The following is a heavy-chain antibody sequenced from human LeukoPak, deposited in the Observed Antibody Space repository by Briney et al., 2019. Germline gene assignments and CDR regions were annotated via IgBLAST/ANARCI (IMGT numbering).Heavy chain of an antibody. D-gene: IGHD6-13*01. J-gene: IGHJ4*02. CDR3: ARQGQRLVLDY. CDR1: GYSISSSYY. Sequence: SETLSLTCNVSGYSISSSYYWSWIRQPPGKGLEWIGYIYYSGSTNYNPSLKSRVTISVDTSKNQFSLKLSSVTAADTAVYYCARQGQRLVLDYWGQGTLVTVSS. CDR2: IYYSGST. V-gene: IGHV4-59*08.